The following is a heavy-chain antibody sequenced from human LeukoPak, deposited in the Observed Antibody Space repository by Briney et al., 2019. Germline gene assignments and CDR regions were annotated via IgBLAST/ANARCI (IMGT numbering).Heavy chain of an antibody. J-gene: IGHJ4*02. V-gene: IGHV1-69*05. CDR1: GGTFSSYA. CDR3: ARGTVVRGVRYFDY. CDR2: IIPIFGTA. Sequence: SVKVSCKASGGTFSSYAISWVRQAPGQGLEWMGGIIPIFGTANYAQKFQGRVTITTDESTSTAYMELSSLRSEDTAVYYCARGTVVRGVRYFDYWGQGTLVTVSS. D-gene: IGHD3-10*01.